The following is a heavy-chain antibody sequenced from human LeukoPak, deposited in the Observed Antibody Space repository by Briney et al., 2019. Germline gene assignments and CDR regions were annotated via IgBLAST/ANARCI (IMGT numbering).Heavy chain of an antibody. CDR3: ARGQITMVPLNGADFDY. CDR2: ISAYNGNT. CDR1: GYTFTSYG. D-gene: IGHD3-10*01. J-gene: IGHJ4*02. V-gene: IGHV1-18*01. Sequence: EASVKVSCKASGYTFTSYGISWVRQAPGQGLEWMGWISAYNGNTNYAQKLQGRVTMTTDTSTSTAYMELRSLRSDDTAVYYCARGQITMVPLNGADFDYWGQGTLVTVSS.